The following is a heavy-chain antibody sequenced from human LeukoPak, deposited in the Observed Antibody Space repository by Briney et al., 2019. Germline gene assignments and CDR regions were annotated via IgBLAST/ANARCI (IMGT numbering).Heavy chain of an antibody. V-gene: IGHV1-69*13. CDR3: ARTRWLQSHGAFDI. CDR2: IIPIFGTA. D-gene: IGHD5-24*01. CDR1: GGTFSSYA. Sequence: RASVKVSCKASGGTFSSYAISWVRQAPGQGLEWMGGIIPIFGTANYAQKFQGRVTITADESTSTAYMELSSLRSEDTAVYYCARTRWLQSHGAFDIWGQGTMVTVSS. J-gene: IGHJ3*02.